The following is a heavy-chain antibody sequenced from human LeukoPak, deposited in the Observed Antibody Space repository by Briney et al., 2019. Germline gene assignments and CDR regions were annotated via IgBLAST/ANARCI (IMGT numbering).Heavy chain of an antibody. CDR2: IYYSGST. V-gene: IGHV4-59*01. J-gene: IGHJ4*02. Sequence: SETLSLTCTVSGGTISRYYWSWIRQPPGKGLEWIGYIYYSGSTSYNPSLKSRVTISVDTSKNQFSLKLSSVTAADTAVYYCARGPTRNYFDYWGQGTLATVSS. CDR3: ARGPTRNYFDY. CDR1: GGTISRYY.